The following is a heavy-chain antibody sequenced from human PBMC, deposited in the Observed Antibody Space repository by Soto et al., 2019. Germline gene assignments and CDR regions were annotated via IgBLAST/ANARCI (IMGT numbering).Heavy chain of an antibody. CDR3: ASPPPHHYYYGMDV. V-gene: IGHV1-69*05. CDR1: GGTFSSYA. CDR2: IIPIFGTA. Sequence: QVQLVQSGAEVKKPGSSVKVSCKASGGTFSSYAISWVRQAPGQGLEWMGGIIPIFGTANYAQKFQGRVTSTPDGSTSTAYMELSSLRSEDTAVYYCASPPPHHYYYGMDVWGQGTTVTVSS. J-gene: IGHJ6*02.